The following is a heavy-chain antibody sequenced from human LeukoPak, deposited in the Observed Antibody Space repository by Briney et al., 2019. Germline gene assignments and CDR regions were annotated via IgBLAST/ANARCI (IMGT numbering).Heavy chain of an antibody. J-gene: IGHJ4*02. CDR3: AKDRGPYYGDNGGHFDY. D-gene: IGHD4-23*01. Sequence: GGSLRLSCAASGFTFDDYAMHWVRQAPGKGLEWVSSISWNSGSLGYADSVKGRFTITRDNANTSIYLQMNSIRAEDTAFYYCAKDRGPYYGDNGGHFDYWGQGTLVTVSS. V-gene: IGHV3-9*01. CDR2: ISWNSGSL. CDR1: GFTFDDYA.